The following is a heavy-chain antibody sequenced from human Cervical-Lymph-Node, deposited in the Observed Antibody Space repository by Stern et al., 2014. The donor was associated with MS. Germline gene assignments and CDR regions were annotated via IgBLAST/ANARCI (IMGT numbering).Heavy chain of an antibody. Sequence: QVQLVQSGGGLVNPGGSLRLSCAASGFTFSDSYMSWIRQAPGKGLEWISYISSRDTIRIYSDSVRGRFTVSRDNAKNSLYLQMNSLRTEDSAVYYCVRAEGSEDDYWGQGTLVTVSS. D-gene: IGHD3-10*01. CDR3: VRAEGSEDDY. V-gene: IGHV3-11*01. CDR2: ISSRDTIR. J-gene: IGHJ4*02. CDR1: GFTFSDSY.